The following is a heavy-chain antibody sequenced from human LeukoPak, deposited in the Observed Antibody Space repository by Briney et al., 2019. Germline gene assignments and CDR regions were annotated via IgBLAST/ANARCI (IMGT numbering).Heavy chain of an antibody. J-gene: IGHJ3*02. V-gene: IGHV3-64D*06. Sequence: PGGSLRLSCSASGFTLSNYAMYWVRQPPGKGLKCVSGISRIGGDTYYADSVKGRFTISRDNSKHTLYLQMRSLRPEHTATYHCVNAPLPGAVPIEIWGQGTMVPVSS. CDR2: ISRIGGDT. D-gene: IGHD3-16*01. CDR3: VNAPLPGAVPIEI. CDR1: GFTLSNYA.